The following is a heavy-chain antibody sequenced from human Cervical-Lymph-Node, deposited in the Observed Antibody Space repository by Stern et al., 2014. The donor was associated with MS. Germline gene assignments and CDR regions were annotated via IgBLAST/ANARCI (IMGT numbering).Heavy chain of an antibody. D-gene: IGHD3-10*01. Sequence: QVQLVQSGPEVRKPGSSVKVSCKASGGTFKNLAFTWVRQAPGQGLEWIGRITPIFSTSDNAQKFQDRVTLTAYKSTATAYMELSSLRSDDTAVYYCASAHYPASWCDSWGQGTLVTVSS. J-gene: IGHJ5*01. CDR2: ITPIFSTS. CDR3: ASAHYPASWCDS. CDR1: GGTFKNLA. V-gene: IGHV1-69*06.